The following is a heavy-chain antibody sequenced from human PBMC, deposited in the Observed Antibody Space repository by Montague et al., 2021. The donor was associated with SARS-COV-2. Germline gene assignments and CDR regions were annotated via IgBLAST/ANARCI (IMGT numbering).Heavy chain of an antibody. D-gene: IGHD3-10*01. CDR1: GFTFSSYD. CDR3: AREYSAPRWFGEYNRYGMDV. J-gene: IGHJ6*02. V-gene: IGHV3-33*08. CDR2: IWYDGSNQ. Sequence: SLRRSFAAPGFTFSSYDMHWVRQAPGKGLEWVAVIWYDGSNQYYGDSVKGRFTISRDNSKNTLYLQMNSLRAEDTAVYYCAREYSAPRWFGEYNRYGMDVWGQGTTVTVSS.